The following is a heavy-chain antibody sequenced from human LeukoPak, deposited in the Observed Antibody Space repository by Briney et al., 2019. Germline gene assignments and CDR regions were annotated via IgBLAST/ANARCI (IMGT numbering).Heavy chain of an antibody. D-gene: IGHD4-17*01. CDR3: ARDRTTGKY. CDR2: IKQDGSEK. J-gene: IGHJ4*02. Sequence: GGSLRLSCAASGFTVSSNYMSWVRQAPGKGLEWVANIKQDGSEKYYVDSVKGRFTISRDNAKNSLYLQMNSLRAEDTAVYYCARDRTTGKYWGQGTLVTVSS. V-gene: IGHV3-7*03. CDR1: GFTVSSNY.